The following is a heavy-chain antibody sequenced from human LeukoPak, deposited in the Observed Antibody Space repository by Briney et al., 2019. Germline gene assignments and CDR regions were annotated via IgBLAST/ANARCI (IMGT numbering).Heavy chain of an antibody. Sequence: SETLSLTCTVSGGSISSYYWSWIRQPPGKRLEWIGYIYYSGSTNYNPSLKSRVTISVDTSKNQFSLKLSSVTAADTAVYYCARGYSGYDYLGYWGQGTLVTVSS. D-gene: IGHD5-12*01. CDR1: GGSISSYY. CDR2: IYYSGST. CDR3: ARGYSGYDYLGY. J-gene: IGHJ4*02. V-gene: IGHV4-59*01.